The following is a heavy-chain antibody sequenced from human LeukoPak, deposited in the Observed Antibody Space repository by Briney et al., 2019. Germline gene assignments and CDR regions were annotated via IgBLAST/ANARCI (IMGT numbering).Heavy chain of an antibody. Sequence: SETLSLTCTVSGGSISSYYWSWIGQPPGKGLEWIGYIYYSGSTSYNPSLKSRVTISVDTSKNQFSLKLSSVTAVDTAVYYCARDRGAVRGIDYWGQGTLVTVSS. V-gene: IGHV4-59*01. CDR1: GGSISSYY. CDR3: ARDRGAVRGIDY. CDR2: IYYSGST. D-gene: IGHD3-10*01. J-gene: IGHJ4*02.